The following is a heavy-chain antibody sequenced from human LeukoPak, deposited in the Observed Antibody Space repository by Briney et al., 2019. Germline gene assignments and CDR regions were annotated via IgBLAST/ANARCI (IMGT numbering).Heavy chain of an antibody. J-gene: IGHJ4*02. CDR3: AAVIRGTGYFDS. Sequence: GGSLRLSCAASGFTFSSYAMSWVRQAPGKGLEWVSAISGSGGSTYYADSVKGRFTISRDNSKNTLYLQMNSLRSEDTAVYFCAAVIRGTGYFDSWGQGTLVTVSS. D-gene: IGHD2-21*01. CDR1: GFTFSSYA. V-gene: IGHV3-23*01. CDR2: ISGSGGST.